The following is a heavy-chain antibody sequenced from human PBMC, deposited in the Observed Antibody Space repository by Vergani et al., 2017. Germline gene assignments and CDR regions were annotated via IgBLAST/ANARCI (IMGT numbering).Heavy chain of an antibody. D-gene: IGHD2-15*01. Sequence: EVQLLESGGGLVQPGGSLRLSCAASGFTFSSYAMSWVRQAPGKGLEWVSAISGSGGSTYYADSVKGRFTISRDNSKNTLYLQMNSLRAEDTAVYYCAKDFDGGYCSGGSCYSVDYWGQGTLVTVSS. CDR2: ISGSGGST. CDR1: GFTFSSYA. V-gene: IGHV3-23*01. J-gene: IGHJ4*02. CDR3: AKDFDGGYCSGGSCYSVDY.